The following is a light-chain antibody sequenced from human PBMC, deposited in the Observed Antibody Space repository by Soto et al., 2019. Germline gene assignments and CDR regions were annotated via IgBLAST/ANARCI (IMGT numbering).Light chain of an antibody. CDR1: QSVSSNY. CDR2: GAS. Sequence: EFVLTQSPGTLSLSPGESATLSCRASQSVSSNYLAWYQQKPGQSPRLLIYGASSRATGIPERFRGSGSGTDFTLTISRLEPEDFAVYYCHQYANSPFTFGPGTKVDI. V-gene: IGKV3-20*01. CDR3: HQYANSPFT. J-gene: IGKJ3*01.